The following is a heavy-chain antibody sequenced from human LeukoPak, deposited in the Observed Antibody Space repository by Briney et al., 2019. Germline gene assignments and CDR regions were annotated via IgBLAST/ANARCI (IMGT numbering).Heavy chain of an antibody. CDR1: GFTFSSYE. D-gene: IGHD5-12*01. V-gene: IGHV3-48*03. CDR2: ISSSGSTV. J-gene: IGHJ3*02. CDR3: ARRPPVATINVGAFDI. Sequence: GGSLRLSCAASGFTFSSYEMNWVRQAPGKGLEWVSYISSSGSTVYYADSVKGRFTISRDNAKNSLYLQMNSLRAEDTAVYYCARRPPVATINVGAFDIWGQGTMVTVSS.